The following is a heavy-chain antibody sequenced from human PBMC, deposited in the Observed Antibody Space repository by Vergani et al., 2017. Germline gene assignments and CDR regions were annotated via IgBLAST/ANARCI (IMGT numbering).Heavy chain of an antibody. CDR1: GFTFSNSA. D-gene: IGHD2/OR15-2a*01. CDR3: VKEKIDLGSYFFDS. CDR2: ISGPGLRT. V-gene: IGHV3-23*01. J-gene: IGHJ4*01. Sequence: EVHLLESGGGLVQSGGSLRLSCAASGFTFSNSAVSWVRQAPGRGLAWVSSISGPGLRTYYADSVKGRFSISRDNSKNTVFLQMHRLRAEDTAIYYCVKEKIDLGSYFFDSWGHGILGTVSS.